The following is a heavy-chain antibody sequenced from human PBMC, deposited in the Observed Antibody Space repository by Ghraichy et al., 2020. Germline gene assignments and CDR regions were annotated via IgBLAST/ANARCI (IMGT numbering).Heavy chain of an antibody. D-gene: IGHD6-19*01. V-gene: IGHV3-66*01. CDR3: ARASGGWNFDF. CDR1: GFTVSSSY. Sequence: GGSLRLSCAASGFTVSSSYMSWVRQAPGKGLEWVSAIYNDGNTYYADSVKGRFTISRDNPKNTLYLQMNSLRAEDTAVYYCARASGGWNFDFWGQGTLVTVSS. CDR2: IYNDGNT. J-gene: IGHJ4*02.